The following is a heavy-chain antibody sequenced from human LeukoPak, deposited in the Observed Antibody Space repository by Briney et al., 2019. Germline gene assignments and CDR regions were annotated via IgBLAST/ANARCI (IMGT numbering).Heavy chain of an antibody. V-gene: IGHV1-8*01. CDR2: MNPNSGNT. Sequence: ASVKVSCKASGYTFTSYDINWVRQATGQGLEWMGLMNPNSGNTGYAQKFQGRVTMTRNTSISTAYMELSSLRSEDTAVYYCARGCFNFGGDCYSDYWGQGTLVTVSS. D-gene: IGHD2-21*02. CDR3: ARGCFNFGGDCYSDY. CDR1: GYTFTSYD. J-gene: IGHJ4*02.